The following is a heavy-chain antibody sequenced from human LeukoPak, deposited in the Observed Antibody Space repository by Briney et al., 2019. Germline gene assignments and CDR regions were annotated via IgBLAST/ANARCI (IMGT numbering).Heavy chain of an antibody. J-gene: IGHJ4*02. D-gene: IGHD6-13*01. CDR3: ARDQRLGNSWFFLDY. V-gene: IGHV3-23*03. Sequence: GGSLRLSCAASGFTFSSYAMSWVRQAPGKGLEWVSVIHSGGSTYYADSVKGRFTNSRDNSKNTLYLQMNSLRAEDTAVYYCARDQRLGNSWFFLDYWGQGTLVTVSS. CDR1: GFTFSSYA. CDR2: IHSGGST.